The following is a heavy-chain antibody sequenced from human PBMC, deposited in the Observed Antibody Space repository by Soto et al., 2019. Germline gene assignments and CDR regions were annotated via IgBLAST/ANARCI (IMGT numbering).Heavy chain of an antibody. J-gene: IGHJ3*02. CDR2: IYYSGST. Sequence: SETLSLTCTVSGGSISSGDYYWSWIRQPPGKGLEWIGYIYYSGSTYYKQSLKSQVTISEDTSKNQFSLKLSPVTAADTAVYYFARFVRIVLIADSSGYYYVKGAFDIWGQGTMVTVSS. D-gene: IGHD3-22*01. CDR1: GGSISSGDYY. V-gene: IGHV4-30-4*01. CDR3: ARFVRIVLIADSSGYYYVKGAFDI.